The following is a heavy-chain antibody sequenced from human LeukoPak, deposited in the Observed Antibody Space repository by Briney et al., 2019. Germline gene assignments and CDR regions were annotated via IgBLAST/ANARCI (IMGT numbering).Heavy chain of an antibody. Sequence: KNGESLKISCKGSGYSFTSYWIGWVRQMPGKGLEWMGIIYPGDSDTRYSPSFQGQVTISADKSISTAYLQWSSLKASDTAMYYCARHPQYSSSSGDYYYYGMDAWGQGTTVTVSS. V-gene: IGHV5-51*01. D-gene: IGHD6-6*01. J-gene: IGHJ6*02. CDR2: IYPGDSDT. CDR1: GYSFTSYW. CDR3: ARHPQYSSSSGDYYYYGMDA.